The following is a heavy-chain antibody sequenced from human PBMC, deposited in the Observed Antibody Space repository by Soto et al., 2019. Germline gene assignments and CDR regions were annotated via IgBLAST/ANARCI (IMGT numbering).Heavy chain of an antibody. Sequence: SETLSLTCTVSGGSISSGGYYWSWIRQHPGKGLEWIGYIYYSGSTYYNPSLKSRVTISVDTSKNQFSLKLSSVTAADTAVYYCARFGVATTSFDYWRQGTLVTVSS. CDR1: GGSISSGGYY. V-gene: IGHV4-31*03. J-gene: IGHJ4*02. CDR3: ARFGVATTSFDY. CDR2: IYYSGST. D-gene: IGHD5-12*01.